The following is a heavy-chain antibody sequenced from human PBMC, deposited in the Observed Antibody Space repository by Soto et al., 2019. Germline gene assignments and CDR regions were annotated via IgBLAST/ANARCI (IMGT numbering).Heavy chain of an antibody. CDR2: IYPGDSDT. CDR1: GDRFTSYG. Sequence: GESLRVWWKGAGDRFTSYGSGRMRQMNGKGLXXMGIIYPGDSDTRYSPSFQGQVTISADKSISTAYLQWSSLKASDTAMYYCARHTCDVDTAMVTYYSGMAVWRQGTTVPVSS. D-gene: IGHD5-18*01. CDR3: ARHTCDVDTAMVTYYSGMAV. J-gene: IGHJ6*02. V-gene: IGHV5-51*01.